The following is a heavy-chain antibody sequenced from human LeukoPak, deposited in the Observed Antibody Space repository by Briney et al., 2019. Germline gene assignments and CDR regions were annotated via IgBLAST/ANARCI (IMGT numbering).Heavy chain of an antibody. CDR3: ARGGGRSYYHLLDY. CDR2: ISSSSSYI. V-gene: IGHV3-21*01. J-gene: IGHJ4*02. CDR1: RFTFSSYS. Sequence: PGGSLRLSCAASRFTFSSYSMNWVRQAPGKGLEWVSSISSSSSYIYYADSVKGRFTISRDNAKNSLYLQMNSLRAEDTAVYYCARGGGRSYYHLLDYWGQGTLVTVSS. D-gene: IGHD1-26*01.